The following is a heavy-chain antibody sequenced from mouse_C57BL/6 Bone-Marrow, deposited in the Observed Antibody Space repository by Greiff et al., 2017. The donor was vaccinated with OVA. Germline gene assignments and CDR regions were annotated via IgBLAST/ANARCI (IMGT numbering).Heavy chain of an antibody. V-gene: IGHV14-4*01. CDR3: TTSSIWLRRGAHFDY. CDR2: IDPENGDT. D-gene: IGHD2-2*01. CDR1: GFNIKDDY. J-gene: IGHJ2*01. Sequence: EVQLVESGAELVRPGASVKLSCTASGFNIKDDYMNWVKQRPEQGLEWIGWIDPENGDTEYASKFQGKATITADTSSNTAYLQLSSLTSEDTAVYYCTTSSIWLRRGAHFDYWGQGTTLTVSS.